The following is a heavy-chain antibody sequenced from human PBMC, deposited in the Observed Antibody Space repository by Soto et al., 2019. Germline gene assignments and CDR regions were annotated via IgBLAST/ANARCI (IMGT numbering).Heavy chain of an antibody. Sequence: EVQLVESGGGLVQPGGSLRLSCAASGFTFSSYVINWLRQAPGKGLEWVSYISISSSTRYYADSVRGRFTISRDNAKNSLCMQMNRLRDEDTAVYYCARGGGFFDYWGQGTLVTVSS. D-gene: IGHD3-10*01. CDR3: ARGGGFFDY. J-gene: IGHJ4*02. CDR1: GFTFSSYV. V-gene: IGHV3-48*02. CDR2: ISISSSTR.